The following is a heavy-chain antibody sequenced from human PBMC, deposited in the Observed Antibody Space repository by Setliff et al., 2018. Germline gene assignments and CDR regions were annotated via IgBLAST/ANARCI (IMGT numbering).Heavy chain of an antibody. CDR3: TTKSRGIAVHGTQRAYFQH. V-gene: IGHV3-15*01. CDR2: LKSKIDGATT. J-gene: IGHJ1*01. D-gene: IGHD6-13*01. CDR1: GFSFNNAW. Sequence: GGSLRLSCAASGFSFNNAWMSWVRQAPGKGLEWVGRLKSKIDGATTDYAAPVKGRFTISRDDSKNTLYLQMNSLKTEDTAVYYCTTKSRGIAVHGTQRAYFQHWGQGTLVTVSS.